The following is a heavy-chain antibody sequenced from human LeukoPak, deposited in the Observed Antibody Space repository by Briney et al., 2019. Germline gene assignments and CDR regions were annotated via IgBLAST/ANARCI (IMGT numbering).Heavy chain of an antibody. CDR2: FDPEDGET. V-gene: IGHV1-24*01. CDR3: ATGRIAAATDWFDP. D-gene: IGHD6-13*01. CDR1: GYTLTELS. Sequence: ASVKVSCKVSGYTLTELSMHWVRQAPGKGLEWMGGFDPEDGETIYAQKFQGRVTMTEDTSTDTAYMELSSLRSEDTAVYYCATGRIAAATDWFDPWGQGTLVTVSS. J-gene: IGHJ5*02.